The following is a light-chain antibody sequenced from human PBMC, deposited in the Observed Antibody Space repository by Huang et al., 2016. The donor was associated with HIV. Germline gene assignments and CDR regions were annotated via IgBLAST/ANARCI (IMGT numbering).Light chain of an antibody. Sequence: DIVMTQSPLSLPVTPGGPASISCRSSQSLLHNDGYNSLEWYLQKPGQSPQLLIYMGSNRATGVPDRVSGSGSGTDFTLRISRVEAEDVGVYYCMQVLETPLTFGGGTKVEIK. J-gene: IGKJ4*01. V-gene: IGKV2-28*01. CDR2: MGS. CDR3: MQVLETPLT. CDR1: QSLLHNDGYNS.